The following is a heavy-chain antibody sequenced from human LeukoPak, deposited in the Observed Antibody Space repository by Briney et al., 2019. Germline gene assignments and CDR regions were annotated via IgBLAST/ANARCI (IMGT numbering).Heavy chain of an antibody. D-gene: IGHD1-7*01. CDR1: GYTFTSYD. V-gene: IGHV1-8*01. CDR3: AKTGTTSYWFDP. Sequence: ASVKVSCKASGYTFTSYDINWVRQATGQGLEWMGWMNPNSGNTGYAQKFQGRVTMTRNTSISTVYMELSSLRSEDTAVYYCAKTGTTSYWFDPWGQGTLVTVSS. J-gene: IGHJ5*02. CDR2: MNPNSGNT.